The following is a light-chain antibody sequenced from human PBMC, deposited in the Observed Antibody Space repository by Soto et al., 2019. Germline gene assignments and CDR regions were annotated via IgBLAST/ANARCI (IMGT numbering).Light chain of an antibody. V-gene: IGKV1-5*01. Sequence: GDRVTITCRASQTISTWMAWYQQKPGKAPKLLVYYASTMQSGVASRFSGSRSGTKFTLITSGLQPDESATYYCQQYTNTNNPWMFGQGTKVDIK. CDR1: QTISTW. CDR2: YAS. J-gene: IGKJ1*01. CDR3: QQYTNTNNPWM.